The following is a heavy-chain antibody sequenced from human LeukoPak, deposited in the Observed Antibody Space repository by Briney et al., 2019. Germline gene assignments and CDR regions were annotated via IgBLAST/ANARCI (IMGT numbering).Heavy chain of an antibody. CDR3: ATAGYYYGSGSFFDY. J-gene: IGHJ4*02. D-gene: IGHD3-10*01. Sequence: GASVKVSCKVSGYTLTELSMHWVRQAPGKGLEWMGGFDPGNGETIYAQKFQGRVTMTEDTSTDTAYVELGSLRSEDTAVYYCATAGYYYGSGSFFDYWGQGTLVTVSS. CDR1: GYTLTELS. CDR2: FDPGNGET. V-gene: IGHV1-24*01.